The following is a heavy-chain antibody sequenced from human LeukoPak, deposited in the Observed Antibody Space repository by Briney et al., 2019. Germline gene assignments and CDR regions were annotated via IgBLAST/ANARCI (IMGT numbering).Heavy chain of an antibody. D-gene: IGHD4-17*01. J-gene: IGHJ4*02. CDR2: IYYSGST. CDR3: ASGRYGDLYDY. Sequence: SETLSLTCTVSGGSISGYSWSWIPQPPGKGLEWIGYIYYSGSTNYSPSLKSRVTISVDTSKNQFSLKLRSVTPADTAVYYCASGRYGDLYDYWGQGTLVTVSS. CDR1: GGSISGYS. V-gene: IGHV4-59*01.